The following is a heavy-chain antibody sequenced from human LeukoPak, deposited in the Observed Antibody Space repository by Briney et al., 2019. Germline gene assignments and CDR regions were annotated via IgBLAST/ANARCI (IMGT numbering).Heavy chain of an antibody. J-gene: IGHJ4*02. V-gene: IGHV1-69*05. CDR2: IIPIFGTE. Sequence: ASVKVSCKASGGTFSSYAIRWVRQAPGQGLEWMGGIIPIFGTENYAQKFQGRVTITTDESTSTAYMELSSLRSEDTAVYYCARSMGESGYSQFYPFDYWGQGTLVTVSS. CDR1: GGTFSSYA. CDR3: ARSMGESGYSQFYPFDY. D-gene: IGHD3-16*01.